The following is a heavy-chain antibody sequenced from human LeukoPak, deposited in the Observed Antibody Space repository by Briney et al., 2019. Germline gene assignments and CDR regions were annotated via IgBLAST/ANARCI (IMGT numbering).Heavy chain of an antibody. CDR1: GGTFSSYA. J-gene: IGHJ4*02. V-gene: IGHV1-69*06. CDR2: IIPIFGTA. Sequence: ASVKVSCKASGGTFSSYAISWVRQAPGQGLEWMGGIIPIFGTANYAQKFQGRVTITADKSTSTAYMELSSLRSEDTAVYYCARDLYSRRMNYYGSGNYFAYWGQGTLVTVSS. CDR3: ARDLYSRRMNYYGSGNYFAY. D-gene: IGHD3-10*01.